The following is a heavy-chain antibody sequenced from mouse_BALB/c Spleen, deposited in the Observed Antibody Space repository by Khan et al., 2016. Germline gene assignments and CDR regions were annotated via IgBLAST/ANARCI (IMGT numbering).Heavy chain of an antibody. J-gene: IGHJ4*01. V-gene: IGHV1S137*01. CDR2: ISTYYGDA. Sequence: QVQLQQSGAELVRPGVSVKISCKGSGYTFTDYAMHWVKQSHAKSLEWIGVISTYYGDASYNQKFKGKATMTVDTSSSTAYMELARLTSEDAAIYDCARLYDGLYYSMDYWGQGTSVTVSS. CDR1: GYTFTDYA. CDR3: ARLYDGLYYSMDY. D-gene: IGHD2-14*01.